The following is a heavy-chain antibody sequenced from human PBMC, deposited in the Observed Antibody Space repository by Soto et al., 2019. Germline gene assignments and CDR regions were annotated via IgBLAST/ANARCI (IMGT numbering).Heavy chain of an antibody. V-gene: IGHV3-21*01. CDR1: GFTFSSYS. Sequence: GGSLRLSCAASGFTFSSYSMNWVRQAPGKGLEWVSSISSSSSYIYYADSVKGRFTISRDNAKNSLYLQMNSLRAEDTAVYYCARPHCSGGSCYSPPRAFDIWGQGTRVTVSS. CDR3: ARPHCSGGSCYSPPRAFDI. CDR2: ISSSSSYI. J-gene: IGHJ3*02. D-gene: IGHD2-15*01.